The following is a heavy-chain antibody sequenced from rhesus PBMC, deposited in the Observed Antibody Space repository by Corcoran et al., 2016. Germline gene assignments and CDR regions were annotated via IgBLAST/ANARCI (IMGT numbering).Heavy chain of an antibody. Sequence: QVQLQESGPGLVKPSETLSLTCAVSGGSISSSNWWSWIRQSPGKGLEWIGYIYGGSGSTSYNPSLKSRVTISPDTSKNQFSLKLSSVTAADTAVYYCASDPTGDIVGTHYWGQGVLVTVSS. D-gene: IGHD5-42*01. CDR1: GGSISSSNW. CDR3: ASDPTGDIVGTHY. J-gene: IGHJ4*01. CDR2: IYGGSGST. V-gene: IGHV4S7*01.